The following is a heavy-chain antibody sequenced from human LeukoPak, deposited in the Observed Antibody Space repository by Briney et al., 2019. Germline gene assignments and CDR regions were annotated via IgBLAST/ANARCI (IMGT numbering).Heavy chain of an antibody. D-gene: IGHD2-2*01. CDR2: MKVDGSDI. V-gene: IGHV3-7*01. Sequence: GGSLRLSCAASGFTFTNDFMTWVRQAPGKGLEWVANMKVDGSDIHYVDSVKGRFTISRDNAKNSLYLQMNSLRAEDTAVYYCARMPRGPDVWGKGTTVTVSS. CDR3: ARMPRGPDV. J-gene: IGHJ6*04. CDR1: GFTFTNDF.